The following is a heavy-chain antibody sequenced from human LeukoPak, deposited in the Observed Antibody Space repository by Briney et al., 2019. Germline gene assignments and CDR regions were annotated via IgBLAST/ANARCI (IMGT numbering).Heavy chain of an antibody. J-gene: IGHJ3*02. CDR1: GGSISSGDYY. CDR3: ARNYYGSGSKKDAFDI. V-gene: IGHV4-30-4*01. D-gene: IGHD3-10*01. CDR2: IYYSGST. Sequence: PSETLSLTCTVSGGSISSGDYYWRWIRQPPGKGLEWIGYIYYSGSTYYNPSLKSRVTISVDTSKNQFSLKLSSVTAADTAVYYCARNYYGSGSKKDAFDIWGQGTMVTVSS.